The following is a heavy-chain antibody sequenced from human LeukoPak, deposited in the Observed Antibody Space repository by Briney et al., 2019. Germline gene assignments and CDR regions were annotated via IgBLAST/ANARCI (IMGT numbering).Heavy chain of an antibody. J-gene: IGHJ4*02. Sequence: SETLSLTCTVSGGSISSYYWSWIRQPPGKGLEWIGYIYYSGSTNYNPSLKSRVTISVDTSKNQFSLKLSSVTAADTAVYYCARSATVTTGYFDYWGQGTLVTVSS. CDR1: GGSISSYY. CDR2: IYYSGST. CDR3: ARSATVTTGYFDY. D-gene: IGHD4-17*01. V-gene: IGHV4-59*12.